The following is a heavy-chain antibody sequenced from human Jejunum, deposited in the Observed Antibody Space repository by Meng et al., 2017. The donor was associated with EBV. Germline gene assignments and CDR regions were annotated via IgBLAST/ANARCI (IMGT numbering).Heavy chain of an antibody. Sequence: QVQMQESGPGLLKPSXXLSLTCSVSGDSVSGYNYWTWIRQPPGKGLEWIGNMYYTGKAIYKPSLQSRVTISVDTSKNQFSLRVTSVTAADTAIYYCARGRGYDYGDSWGQGTLVTVSS. CDR1: GDSVSGYNY. J-gene: IGHJ5*02. CDR3: ARGRGYDYGDS. CDR2: MYYTGKA. V-gene: IGHV4-61*01. D-gene: IGHD5-12*01.